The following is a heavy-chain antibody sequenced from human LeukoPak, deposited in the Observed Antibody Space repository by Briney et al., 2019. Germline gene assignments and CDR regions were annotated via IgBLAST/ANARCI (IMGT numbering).Heavy chain of an antibody. Sequence: GGTLRLSCVASGVTFSSYWMRWVRQAPGKGLEWVSHINSNGSTTTYADSVKSRFTISRDKAKNTLYLQMNSLRAEDTAVYYCARAGLAAITFDYWGQGILVTVSS. CDR3: ARAGLAAITFDY. D-gene: IGHD5-24*01. CDR1: GVTFSSYW. V-gene: IGHV3-74*01. CDR2: INSNGSTT. J-gene: IGHJ4*02.